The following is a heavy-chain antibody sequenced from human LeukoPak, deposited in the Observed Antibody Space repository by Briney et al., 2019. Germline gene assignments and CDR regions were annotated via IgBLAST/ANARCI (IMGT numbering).Heavy chain of an antibody. CDR3: AKDRGASSSWYLVFDY. J-gene: IGHJ4*02. V-gene: IGHV3-30*18. D-gene: IGHD6-13*01. CDR2: ISSDGSNK. Sequence: SGRSLRLSCAASGFTFSNYGMHWVRQAPGKGLEWVAVISSDGSNKYYADSVKGRFTISRDNSKNTLYLQMNSLRAEGTAVFYCAKDRGASSSWYLVFDYWGQGTLVTVSS. CDR1: GFTFSNYG.